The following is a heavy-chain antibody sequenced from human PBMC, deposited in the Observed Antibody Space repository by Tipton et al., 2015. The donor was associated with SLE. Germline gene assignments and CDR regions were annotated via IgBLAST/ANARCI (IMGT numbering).Heavy chain of an antibody. CDR1: GYTFITYV. D-gene: IGHD5-12*01. J-gene: IGHJ4*02. CDR2: ISAYNGNT. V-gene: IGHV1-18*01. CDR3: ARSIVATTDFDY. Sequence: QVQLVQSGGEVKKPGASVKVSCKASGYTFITYVISWVRQAPGQGLEWMGWISAYNGNTNYAQKFQGRVAMTTDTSTSTAYMELRSLRSDDTAVYYCARSIVATTDFDYWGQGTLVTVSA.